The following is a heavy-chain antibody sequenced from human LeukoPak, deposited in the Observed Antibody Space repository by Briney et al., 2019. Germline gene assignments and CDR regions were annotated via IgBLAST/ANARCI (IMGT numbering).Heavy chain of an antibody. CDR3: ARDLGYCSSTSCRDGIDY. J-gene: IGHJ4*02. CDR1: GGSISSSNW. D-gene: IGHD2-2*01. V-gene: IGHV4-4*02. Sequence: NPSGTLSLTCAVSGGSISSSNWWSWVRQPPGKGLEWIGEIYHSGSTNYNPSLKSRVTISVDKSKNQFSLKLSSVTAADTAVYYCARDLGYCSSTSCRDGIDYWGQGTLVTVSS. CDR2: IYHSGST.